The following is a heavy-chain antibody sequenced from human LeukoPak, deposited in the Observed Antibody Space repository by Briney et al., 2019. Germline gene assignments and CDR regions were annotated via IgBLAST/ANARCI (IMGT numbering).Heavy chain of an antibody. D-gene: IGHD1-26*01. J-gene: IGHJ1*01. CDR1: GYTFTSYY. V-gene: IGHV1-46*01. CDR3: ARSRVGATFPEYFQH. Sequence: GASVKVSCKASGYTFTSYYMHWVRQAPGQGLEWMGIINPSGGSTSYAQKFQGRVTMTRDTSTSTVYMELSSLRSEDTAVYYCARSRVGATFPEYFQHWGQGTLVTVSS. CDR2: INPSGGST.